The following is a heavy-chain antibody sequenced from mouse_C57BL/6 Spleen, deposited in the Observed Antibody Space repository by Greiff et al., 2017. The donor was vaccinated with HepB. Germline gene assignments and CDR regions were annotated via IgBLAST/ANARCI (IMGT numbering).Heavy chain of an antibody. Sequence: QVQLQQSGAELVRPGASVTLSCKASGYTFTDYEMHWVKQTPVHGLEWIGAIDPETGGTAYNQKFTGKAILTADKSSSTAYMELRSLTSEDSAVYYCTRREAYYAMDYWGQGTSVTVSS. CDR2: IDPETGGT. V-gene: IGHV1-15*01. J-gene: IGHJ4*01. CDR1: GYTFTDYE. CDR3: TRREAYYAMDY.